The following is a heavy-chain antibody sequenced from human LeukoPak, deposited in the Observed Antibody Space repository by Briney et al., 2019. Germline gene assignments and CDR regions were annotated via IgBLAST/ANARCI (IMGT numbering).Heavy chain of an antibody. CDR3: ARGGIAAAVAY. CDR1: GGTFSSYA. D-gene: IGHD6-13*01. V-gene: IGHV1-69*13. Sequence: SVKLSCTASGGTFSSYAISWVRQAPGQGLGWMGGISPIFGTANYAQKFQGRVTITADESTSTAYMELSSLRSEDTAVYYCARGGIAAAVAYWGQGTLVTVSS. J-gene: IGHJ4*02. CDR2: ISPIFGTA.